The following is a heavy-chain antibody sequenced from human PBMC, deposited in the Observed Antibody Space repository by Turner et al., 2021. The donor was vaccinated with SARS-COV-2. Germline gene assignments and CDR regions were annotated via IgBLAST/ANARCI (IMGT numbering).Heavy chain of an antibody. V-gene: IGHV4-39*01. CDR2: SYYSGST. CDR3: ASPSVDFWSGSYYGMDV. J-gene: IGHJ6*02. CDR1: GGSISSSSYY. D-gene: IGHD3-3*01. Sequence: QLQLQESGPGLVKPSETLSLTCTVSGGSISSSSYYWGWIRQPPGKGLEWIGSSYYSGSTYYNPSLKSRVNISVDTSKNQFSLKLSSVTAADTAVYYCASPSVDFWSGSYYGMDVWGQGTTVTVSS.